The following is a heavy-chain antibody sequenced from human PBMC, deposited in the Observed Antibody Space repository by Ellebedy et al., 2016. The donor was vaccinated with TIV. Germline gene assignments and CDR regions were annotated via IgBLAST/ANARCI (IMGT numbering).Heavy chain of an antibody. CDR2: IGSGRTI. Sequence: PGGSLRLSCAASGFTFSSYEMNWVRQAPGKGLEWISSIGSGRTIYNADSVKGRFTISRDNAKNSLYLQMHSLRAEDTAVYYCARATGDDSSGYYSQYYYCGMDVWGQGTPVTVSS. J-gene: IGHJ6*02. CDR1: GFTFSSYE. V-gene: IGHV3-48*03. CDR3: ARATGDDSSGYYSQYYYCGMDV. D-gene: IGHD3-22*01.